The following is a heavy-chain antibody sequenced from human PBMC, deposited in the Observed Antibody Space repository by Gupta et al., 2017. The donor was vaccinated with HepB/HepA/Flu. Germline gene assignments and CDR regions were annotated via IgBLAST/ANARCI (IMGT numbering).Heavy chain of an antibody. CDR1: GFRLSSYA. D-gene: IGHD3-22*01. J-gene: IGHJ4*02. Sequence: EVQLLESGGGLVQPGESLRLSCAACGFRLSSYAMSWVRQAPEKGLEWVSAISGSGGSTYYADSVKGRFTISRDNSKNTLYLQMYSLRGDDTAVYYCAKDSSGDGSSGYYHSDYWGQGILVTVSS. CDR3: AKDSSGDGSSGYYHSDY. V-gene: IGHV3-23*01. CDR2: ISGSGGST.